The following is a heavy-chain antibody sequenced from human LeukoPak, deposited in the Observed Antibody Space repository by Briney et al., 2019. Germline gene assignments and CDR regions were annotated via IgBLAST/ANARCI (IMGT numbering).Heavy chain of an antibody. CDR2: TRNKANSYTT. J-gene: IGHJ4*02. Sequence: GGSLRLSCAASGFTFSDHCMDWVRQAPGKGLEWVGRTRNKANSYTTEYAASVKGRFTISRDDSKNSLYLQMNSLKTEDTAVYYCARSGPSSGYYTAFDYWGQGTLVTVSS. V-gene: IGHV3-72*01. D-gene: IGHD3-22*01. CDR3: ARSGPSSGYYTAFDY. CDR1: GFTFSDHC.